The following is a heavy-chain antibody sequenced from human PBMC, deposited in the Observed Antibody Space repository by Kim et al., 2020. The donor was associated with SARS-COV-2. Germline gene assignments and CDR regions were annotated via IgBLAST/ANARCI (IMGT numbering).Heavy chain of an antibody. D-gene: IGHD1-26*01. J-gene: IGHJ6*02. CDR3: ARTREETQDGVRYYYYGMDV. CDR1: GFTFSSYW. CDR2: IKQDGSEK. Sequence: GGSLRLSCAASGFTFSSYWMSWVRQAPGKGLEWVANIKQDGSEKYYVDSVKGRFTISRDNAKNSLYLQMNSLRAEDTAVYYCARTREETQDGVRYYYYGMDVWGQGTTVTVSS. V-gene: IGHV3-7*01.